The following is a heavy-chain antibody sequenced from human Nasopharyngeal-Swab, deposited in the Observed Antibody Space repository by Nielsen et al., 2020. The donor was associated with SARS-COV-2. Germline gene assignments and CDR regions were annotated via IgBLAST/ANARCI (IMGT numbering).Heavy chain of an antibody. J-gene: IGHJ5*02. D-gene: IGHD3-9*01. Sequence: GGSLRLSCAASGFTFDDYAMHWVRQAPGKGLEWVSSISSSSSYIYYADSVKGRFTISRDNAKRSLYLQMNSLRAEDTAVYYCARDREELRYFDWLPSNWFDPWGQGTLVTVSS. CDR2: ISSSSSYI. CDR3: ARDREELRYFDWLPSNWFDP. CDR1: GFTFDDYA. V-gene: IGHV3-21*01.